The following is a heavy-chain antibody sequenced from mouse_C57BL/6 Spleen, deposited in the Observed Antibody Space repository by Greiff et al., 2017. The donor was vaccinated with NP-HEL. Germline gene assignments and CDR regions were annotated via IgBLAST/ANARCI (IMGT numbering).Heavy chain of an antibody. CDR1: GFSLTSYG. D-gene: IGHD4-1*01. CDR2: IWSGGST. Sequence: QVQLKESGPGLVQPSQSLSITCTVSGFSLTSYGVHWVRQSPGKGLEWLGVIWSGGSTDYNAAFISRLSISKDNSKSQVFFKMNSLQADDTAIYYCASPELVLAYWGQGTLVTVSA. V-gene: IGHV2-2*01. CDR3: ASPELVLAY. J-gene: IGHJ3*01.